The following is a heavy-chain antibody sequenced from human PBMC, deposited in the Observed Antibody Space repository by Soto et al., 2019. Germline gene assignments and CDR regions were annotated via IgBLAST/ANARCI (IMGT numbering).Heavy chain of an antibody. Sequence: SETLSLTCAVYGGSFSGYYWSWIRQPPGKGLEWIGEINHSGSTNYNPSLKSRVTISVGTSKNQFSLKLSSVTAADTAVYYCARLAVYGGNSGDYWGQGTLVTVSS. CDR1: GGSFSGYY. CDR2: INHSGST. CDR3: ARLAVYGGNSGDY. D-gene: IGHD4-17*01. V-gene: IGHV4-34*01. J-gene: IGHJ4*02.